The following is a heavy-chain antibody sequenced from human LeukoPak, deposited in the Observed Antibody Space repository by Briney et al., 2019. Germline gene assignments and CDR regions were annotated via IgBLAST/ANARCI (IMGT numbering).Heavy chain of an antibody. V-gene: IGHV7-4-1*02. CDR3: ARVGIAARTNWFDP. CDR1: GYTFTSYA. Sequence: ASVKVSCKASGYTFTSYAMNWVRQAPGQGLEWMGWINTNTGNPTYAQGFTGRFVFSLDTSVSTAYLQISSLKAEDTAVYYCARVGIAARTNWFDPWGQGTLVTVSS. CDR2: INTNTGNP. J-gene: IGHJ5*02. D-gene: IGHD6-6*01.